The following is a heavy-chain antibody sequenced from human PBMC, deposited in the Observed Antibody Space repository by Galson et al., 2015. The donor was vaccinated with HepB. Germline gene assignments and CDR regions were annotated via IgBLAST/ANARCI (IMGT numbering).Heavy chain of an antibody. CDR2: IDPDGTTI. J-gene: IGHJ4*02. V-gene: IGHV3-74*01. D-gene: IGHD1-26*01. CDR1: GFMFSTYW. Sequence: SLRLSCAASGFMFSTYWMQWVRQAPGKGLVWVSLIDPDGTTIDYADSVRGRFSISRDNAKNTMSLQMNSLRVEDMGVYYCVRDSGTYPGYYDFWGRGTLVTVSS. CDR3: VRDSGTYPGYYDF.